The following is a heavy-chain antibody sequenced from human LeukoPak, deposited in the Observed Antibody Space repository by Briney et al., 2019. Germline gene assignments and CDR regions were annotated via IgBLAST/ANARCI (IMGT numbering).Heavy chain of an antibody. V-gene: IGHV3-7*01. CDR3: AAGAGWLIDW. CDR1: GFTFSNYW. J-gene: IGHJ4*02. D-gene: IGHD6-19*01. Sequence: PAGGSLRLSCAASGFTFSNYWMNWVRQAPGKGMEWVAIIEKDGSEILYVDSVKGRFTISRDNAKNSLYLQTNSLRAEDTAVYYCAAGAGWLIDWWGQGTLVTVSS. CDR2: IEKDGSEI.